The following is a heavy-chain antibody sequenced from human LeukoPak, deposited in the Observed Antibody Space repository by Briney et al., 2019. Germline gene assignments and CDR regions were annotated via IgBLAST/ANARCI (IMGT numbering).Heavy chain of an antibody. Sequence: SETLSLTCTVSNGFISTYCWNWIRQPPGKGLEWIGYICYRGSTTYNPSLKSRVTMSVDASKNQLFLKLNSVTAADTAVYYCARRRVTTLMEDALDIWGQGSVVTVSS. CDR3: ARRRVTTLMEDALDI. D-gene: IGHD2-21*02. V-gene: IGHV4-59*08. J-gene: IGHJ3*02. CDR1: NGFISTYC. CDR2: ICYRGST.